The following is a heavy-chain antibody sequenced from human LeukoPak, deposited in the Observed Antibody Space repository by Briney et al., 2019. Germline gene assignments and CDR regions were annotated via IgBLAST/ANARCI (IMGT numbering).Heavy chain of an antibody. Sequence: GGSLRLSCVASGFAFSGNYMSWVRQAPGGGLEWVSLIYSTFDTSYTDSVRGRFTISRDNSKNTVYLQMNSLRVEDTAVYYCASHGGQSSAPFIDFWGQGTLVTVPS. CDR3: ASHGGQSSAPFIDF. CDR1: GFAFSGNY. J-gene: IGHJ4*02. D-gene: IGHD3-10*01. V-gene: IGHV3-66*04. CDR2: IYSTFDT.